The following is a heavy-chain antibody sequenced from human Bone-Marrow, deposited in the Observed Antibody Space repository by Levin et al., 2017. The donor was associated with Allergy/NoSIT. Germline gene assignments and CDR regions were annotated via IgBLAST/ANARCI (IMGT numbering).Heavy chain of an antibody. Sequence: SQTLSLTCTVSSGSVSNGTFYWSWVRQPPGKGLAWIGYIYYTGCSHSNPSLKSRVTISVDTSRNQFSLRMTSVTAADTAVYYCARDRGVRWLGLSDGLDVWGQGTTVTVSS. J-gene: IGHJ6*02. CDR3: ARDRGVRWLGLSDGLDV. V-gene: IGHV4-61*01. D-gene: IGHD6-19*01. CDR2: IYYTGCS. CDR1: SGSVSNGTFY.